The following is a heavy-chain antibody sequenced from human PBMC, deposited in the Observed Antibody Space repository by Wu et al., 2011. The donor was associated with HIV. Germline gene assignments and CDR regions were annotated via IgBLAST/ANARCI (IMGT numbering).Heavy chain of an antibody. V-gene: IGHV1-69-2*01. CDR3: ATGLRHDNGDSHMVNDS. CDR1: GYTFTDYF. Sequence: EVQLEQSGAEVKKPGATVKISCKVSGYTFTDYFIHWVQKAPGKGLEWMGLIDPEDGKTIYAENFQGRVTISADTSTNTAYMEVSSLRSDDTAIYYCATGLRHDNGDSHMVNDSWGQGTLVTVSS. CDR2: IDPEDGKT. J-gene: IGHJ5*01. D-gene: IGHD1-1*01.